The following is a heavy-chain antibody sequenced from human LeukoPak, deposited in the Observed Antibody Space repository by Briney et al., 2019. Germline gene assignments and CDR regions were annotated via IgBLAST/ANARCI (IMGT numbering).Heavy chain of an antibody. V-gene: IGHV4-39*01. CDR2: IYYSGST. CDR3: ARHVSGYYDAFDI. CDR1: GFTLSSYA. D-gene: IGHD3-9*01. J-gene: IGHJ3*02. Sequence: GSLRLSCVVSGFTLSSYAMSWIRQPPGKGLEWIGTIYYSGSTYYNPSLKSRVTISIDTSKKQFSLKLSSVTAADTAVFYCARHVSGYYDAFDIWDQGTMVTVSS.